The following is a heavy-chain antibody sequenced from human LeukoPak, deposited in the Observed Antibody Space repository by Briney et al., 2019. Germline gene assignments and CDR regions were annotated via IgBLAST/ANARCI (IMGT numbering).Heavy chain of an antibody. J-gene: IGHJ4*02. CDR1: GFTFSNAW. CDR3: TTLLYYYGSGDLDY. D-gene: IGHD3-10*01. CDR2: IKSKTDGGTT. V-gene: IGHV3-15*01. Sequence: GSLRLSCAASGFTFSNAWMSWVRQAPGKGLEWVGRIKSKTDGGTTDYAAPVKGRFTISRDDSKNTLYLRMNSLKTEDTAVYYCTTLLYYYGSGDLDYWGQGTLVTVSS.